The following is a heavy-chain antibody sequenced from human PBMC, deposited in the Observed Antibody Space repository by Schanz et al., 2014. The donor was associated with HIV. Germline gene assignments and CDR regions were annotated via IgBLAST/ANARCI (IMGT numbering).Heavy chain of an antibody. Sequence: QVQLVQSGAEVKKPGASVKVSCKASGYTFTGYYMHWVRQAPGQGLEWIGWINPKSGDTNYAQKFQGRVTMTRDTYISTAYMELSRLRSDDTAIYFCATNRYNLLAFDFWGQGTLVTVSS. J-gene: IGHJ4*02. CDR1: GYTFTGYY. D-gene: IGHD1-20*01. CDR3: ATNRYNLLAFDF. CDR2: INPKSGDT. V-gene: IGHV1-2*02.